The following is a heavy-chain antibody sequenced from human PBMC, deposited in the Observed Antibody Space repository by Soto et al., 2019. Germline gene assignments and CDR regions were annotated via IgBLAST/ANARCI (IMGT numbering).Heavy chain of an antibody. V-gene: IGHV3-11*04. CDR3: AINSGWPGRMDV. CDR1: GFTFSDYY. CDR2: ISGNGEVI. D-gene: IGHD1-26*01. Sequence: GGSLRLSCAASGFTFSDYYIHWIRRAPGKGLEWISYISGNGEVIQYAASPRGRFTISRDNAKSSLYLQMDSLRAEDTAIYYCAINSGWPGRMDVWGQGTKVTVSS. J-gene: IGHJ6*02.